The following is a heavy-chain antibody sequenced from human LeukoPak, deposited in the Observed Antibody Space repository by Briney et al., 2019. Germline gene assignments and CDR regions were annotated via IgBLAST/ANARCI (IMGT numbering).Heavy chain of an antibody. CDR3: ANIGYCSGGSCYKAPD. Sequence: GGSLRLSCAASGLTFSSYAMSWVRQAPGKGLEWVSAISGSGGSTYYADSVKGRFTISRDNSKNTLYLQMNSLRAEDTAVYYCANIGYCSGGSCYKAPDWGQGTLVTVSS. V-gene: IGHV3-23*01. D-gene: IGHD2-15*01. CDR1: GLTFSSYA. CDR2: ISGSGGST. J-gene: IGHJ4*02.